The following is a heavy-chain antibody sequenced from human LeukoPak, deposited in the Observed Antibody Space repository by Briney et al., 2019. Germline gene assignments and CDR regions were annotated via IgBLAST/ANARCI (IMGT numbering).Heavy chain of an antibody. D-gene: IGHD3-22*01. Sequence: SVKVSCKASGGTFSSYAISWVRQARGQGLEWMGRIIPIFGIANYAQKFQGRVTITADKPTSTAYMELSSLRSEDTAVYYCARAQGYYYDSSGYLDYWGQGTLVTVSS. CDR1: GGTFSSYA. CDR2: IIPIFGIA. J-gene: IGHJ4*02. CDR3: ARAQGYYYDSSGYLDY. V-gene: IGHV1-69*04.